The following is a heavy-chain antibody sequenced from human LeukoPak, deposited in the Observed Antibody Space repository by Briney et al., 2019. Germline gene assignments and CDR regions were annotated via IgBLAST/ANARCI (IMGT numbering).Heavy chain of an antibody. J-gene: IGHJ6*03. CDR1: GFTVSSNY. CDR2: IYSGGST. CDR3: ASQRYSSSWYGRWYNYYYYYMDV. D-gene: IGHD6-13*01. Sequence: GGSLRLSCAASGFTVSSNYMSWVRQAPGKGLEWVSVIYSGGSTYYADSVKGRFTISRDNSKNTLYLQMNSLRAEDTAVYYCASQRYSSSWYGRWYNYYYYYMDVWGKGTTATVSS. V-gene: IGHV3-53*01.